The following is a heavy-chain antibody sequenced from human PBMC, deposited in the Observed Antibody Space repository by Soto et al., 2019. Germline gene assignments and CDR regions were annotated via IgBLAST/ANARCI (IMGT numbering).Heavy chain of an antibody. D-gene: IGHD3-22*01. Sequence: SETLSLTCAVYGGSFSGYYWSWIRQPPGKGLEWIGEINHSGSTNYNPSLKSRVTISVDTSKNQFSLKLSSVTAADTAVYYCARGTTYYYDSSGSGRFDYWGQGTLVTVSS. CDR3: ARGTTYYYDSSGSGRFDY. CDR2: INHSGST. J-gene: IGHJ4*02. V-gene: IGHV4-34*01. CDR1: GGSFSGYY.